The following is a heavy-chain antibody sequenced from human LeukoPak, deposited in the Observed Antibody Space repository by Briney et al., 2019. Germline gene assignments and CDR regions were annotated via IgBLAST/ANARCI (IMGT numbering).Heavy chain of an antibody. V-gene: IGHV3-11*01. D-gene: IGHD6-13*01. J-gene: IGHJ4*02. CDR3: ARAEIAAPYYFDY. CDR2: ISSSGSTI. CDR1: GFTFSDYY. Sequence: GGSLRLSCAASGFTFSDYYMSWIRQAPGKGLEWVSYISSSGSTIYYADSVKGRFTISRDNAKNSLYLQMNSLRAEDTAVYYCARAEIAAPYYFDYWGQGTLVTVSS.